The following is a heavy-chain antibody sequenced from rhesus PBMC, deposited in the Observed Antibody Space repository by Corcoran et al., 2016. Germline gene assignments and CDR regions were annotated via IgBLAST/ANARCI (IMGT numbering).Heavy chain of an antibody. V-gene: IGHV4-80*01. D-gene: IGHD3-28*01. CDR2: INGNSGST. J-gene: IGHJ4*01. CDR3: ARRTSMIAPRYYFDY. Sequence: QVQLQESGPGLVKPSETLSLPCTVSVASLSSNWWSWIRQPPGKGLEWIGEINGNSGSTNYNPSLKSRVTSSKDASKNQFSLKLSSVTAADTAVYYCARRTSMIAPRYYFDYWGQGVLVTVSS. CDR1: VASLSSNW.